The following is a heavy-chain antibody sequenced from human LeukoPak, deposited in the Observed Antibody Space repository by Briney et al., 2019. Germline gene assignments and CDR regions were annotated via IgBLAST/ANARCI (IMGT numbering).Heavy chain of an antibody. CDR3: ARDSEISSSWYGRNSWFDP. D-gene: IGHD6-13*01. Sequence: VSSISSSSSSIDYAVSVKVQVTIYIHNAKISLYLQMNSLRAEDTAVYYCARDSEISSSWYGRNSWFDPWGQGTLVTVSS. J-gene: IGHJ5*02. CDR2: ISSSSSSI. V-gene: IGHV3-21*01.